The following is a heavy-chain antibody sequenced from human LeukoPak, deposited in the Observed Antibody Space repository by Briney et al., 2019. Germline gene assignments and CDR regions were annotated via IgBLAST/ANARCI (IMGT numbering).Heavy chain of an antibody. CDR3: ARASGDYPYFDY. CDR1: GGSISSGGYS. CDR2: IYHSGST. J-gene: IGHJ4*02. Sequence: PSQTLSLTCAVSGGSISSGGYSWSWIRRPPGKGLEWIGYIYHSGSTYYNPSLKSRVTISVDRSKNQFSLKLSSVTAADTAVYYCARASGDYPYFDYWGQGTLVTVSS. V-gene: IGHV4-30-2*01. D-gene: IGHD4-17*01.